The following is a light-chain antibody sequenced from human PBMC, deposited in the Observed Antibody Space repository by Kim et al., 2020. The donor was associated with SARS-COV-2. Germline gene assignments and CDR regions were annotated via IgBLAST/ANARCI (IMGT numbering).Light chain of an antibody. CDR1: RSDIGAYSY. Sequence: GQSITLSCTGGRSDIGAYSYVSWYQQHPGKVPKLIIYDVTERPSGVSDRFSGSKSDNTASLTISGLQAEDEADYHCSSYTLSSTWVFGGGTQLTVL. J-gene: IGLJ3*02. CDR2: DVT. V-gene: IGLV2-14*04. CDR3: SSYTLSSTWV.